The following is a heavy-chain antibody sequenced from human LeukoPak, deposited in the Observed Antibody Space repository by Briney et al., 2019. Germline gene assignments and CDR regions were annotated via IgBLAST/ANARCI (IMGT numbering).Heavy chain of an antibody. CDR3: ARDSSPWYYYDRSGSNGFDP. J-gene: IGHJ5*02. V-gene: IGHV3-30-3*01. Sequence: GGSLGLSCAASGFTFSSYAIHWVRQAPGKGLEWVAVIAYDGGNKYYADSVKGRFTISRDNSKNRLFLQMNSLRAEDTAVYYCARDSSPWYYYDRSGSNGFDPWGQGTLVTVSS. D-gene: IGHD3-22*01. CDR1: GFTFSSYA. CDR2: IAYDGGNK.